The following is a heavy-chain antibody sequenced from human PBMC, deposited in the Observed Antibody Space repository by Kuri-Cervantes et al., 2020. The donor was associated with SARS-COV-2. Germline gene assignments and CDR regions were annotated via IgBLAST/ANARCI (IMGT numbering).Heavy chain of an antibody. Sequence: GGSLRLSCAASGFTFSSYGMHWVRQAPGKGLEWVAVISYDGSNKYYADSVKGRFTITRDNSKNTRYLKMNSLRAEDTAVYYCAKDGVRGVIGYFYYYGMDVWCQGTTVT. V-gene: IGHV3-30*18. CDR3: AKDGVRGVIGYFYYYGMDV. J-gene: IGHJ6*02. D-gene: IGHD3-10*01. CDR1: GFTFSSYG. CDR2: ISYDGSNK.